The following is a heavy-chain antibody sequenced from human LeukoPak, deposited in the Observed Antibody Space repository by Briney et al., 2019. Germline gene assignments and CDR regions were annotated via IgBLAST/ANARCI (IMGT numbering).Heavy chain of an antibody. Sequence: GESLRLSCAASGFSFNKYAMSWVRQAPGKGLEWVSSISASGGSTFYADSVKGRVTISRDNSKNTLYLQMSSLRAEDTAVYYCADGPSPVGYWGQGTLVTVSS. D-gene: IGHD2-2*01. CDR1: GFSFNKYA. V-gene: IGHV3-23*01. CDR2: ISASGGST. J-gene: IGHJ4*02. CDR3: ADGPSPVGY.